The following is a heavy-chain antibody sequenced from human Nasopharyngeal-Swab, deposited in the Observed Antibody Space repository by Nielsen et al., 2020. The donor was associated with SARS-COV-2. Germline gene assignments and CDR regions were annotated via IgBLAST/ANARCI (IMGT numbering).Heavy chain of an antibody. V-gene: IGHV5-51*01. CDR1: GYSFTSYW. CDR3: ARQLWLVDYYYGMDV. J-gene: IGHJ6*02. D-gene: IGHD5-18*01. CDR2: IYPGDSDT. Sequence: KVSCKGSGYSFTSYWIGWVRQMPGKGLEWMGIIYPGDSDTRYSPSFQGQVTISADKSISTAYLQLSSLKASDTAMYYCARQLWLVDYYYGMDVWGQGTTVTVSS.